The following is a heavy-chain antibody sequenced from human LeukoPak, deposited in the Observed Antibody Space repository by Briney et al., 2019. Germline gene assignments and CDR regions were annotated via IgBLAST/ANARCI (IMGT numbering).Heavy chain of an antibody. Sequence: SVKVSCKASGGTFSSYAISWVRQAPGQGLEWMGRIIPILGIANYAQKFQGRVTITADKSTSTAYMELSSLRSEDTAVYYCASPAGYCSGGSCWVLCGQGTMVTVSS. D-gene: IGHD2-15*01. CDR2: IIPILGIA. CDR3: ASPAGYCSGGSCWVL. V-gene: IGHV1-69*04. J-gene: IGHJ3*01. CDR1: GGTFSSYA.